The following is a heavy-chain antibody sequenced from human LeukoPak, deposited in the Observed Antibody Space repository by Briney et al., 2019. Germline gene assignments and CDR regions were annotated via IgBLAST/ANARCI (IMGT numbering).Heavy chain of an antibody. Sequence: GGSLRLSCAASGFTFSSYEMNWVRQAPGKGLEWVAVISYDGSNKYYADSVKGRFTISRDNAKNSLYLQMNSLRAEDTAVYYCARDLRTWSYWGQGTLVTVSS. D-gene: IGHD3-3*01. CDR1: GFTFSSYE. CDR2: ISYDGSNK. V-gene: IGHV3-30*03. CDR3: ARDLRTWSY. J-gene: IGHJ4*02.